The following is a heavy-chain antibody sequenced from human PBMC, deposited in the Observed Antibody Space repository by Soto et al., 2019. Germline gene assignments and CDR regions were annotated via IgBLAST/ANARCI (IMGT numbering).Heavy chain of an antibody. Sequence: GGSLRLSCAASGFNFDNYWMAWVRQAPGKGLEWVANIKQDGSDKNYVDSVKGRFTISRDNAKNSLYLQMNSLRAEDSAVYSCARGTTGILDYWGQGTLVTVSS. CDR3: ARGTTGILDY. CDR1: GFNFDNYW. J-gene: IGHJ4*02. CDR2: IKQDGSDK. V-gene: IGHV3-7*01. D-gene: IGHD1-1*01.